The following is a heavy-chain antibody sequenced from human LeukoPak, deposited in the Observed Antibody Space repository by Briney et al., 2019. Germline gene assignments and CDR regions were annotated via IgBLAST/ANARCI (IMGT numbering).Heavy chain of an antibody. CDR2: IFHTGRP. J-gene: IGHJ4*02. CDR3: ARSQANEGMGY. D-gene: IGHD3-10*01. CDR1: AYSISSGYY. Sequence: PSETLSLTCVVSAYSISSGYYWGWIRQPPGKGLEWIGSIFHTGRPYYNPSLMGRVTLSVDTSKNQFSLRLMSVTAADTAVYYCARSQANEGMGYWGQGALVTVSS. V-gene: IGHV4-38-2*01.